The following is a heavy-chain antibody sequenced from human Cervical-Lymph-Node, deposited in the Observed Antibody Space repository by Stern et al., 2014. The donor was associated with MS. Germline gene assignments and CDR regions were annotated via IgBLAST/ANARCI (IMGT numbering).Heavy chain of an antibody. CDR2: IFSNDEK. Sequence: QVTLKESGPGLVKPTETLTLTCTVSGFSLSNPRMGVSWIRQPPCKALEWLAHIFSNDEKSYIPSLRSRLTISKDTSKSQVVLTLANVDPVDTATYFCARMDYGDYVPFLAEWYFDLWGRGTLVSVSS. CDR3: ARMDYGDYVPFLAEWYFDL. V-gene: IGHV2-26*01. CDR1: GFSLSNPRMG. J-gene: IGHJ2*01. D-gene: IGHD4-17*01.